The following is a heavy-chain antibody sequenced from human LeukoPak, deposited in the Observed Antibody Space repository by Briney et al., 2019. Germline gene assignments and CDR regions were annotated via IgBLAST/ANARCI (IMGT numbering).Heavy chain of an antibody. V-gene: IGHV4-39*07. CDR3: ARRDRYCSSSICPIDY. CDR2: IHHSGST. Sequence: SETLSLTCIVSGGSISSDSYYWNWIRQPPGKGLEWIGSIHHSGSTYYNPSLKSRVTISVDTSKNQFSLKLSSVTAADTAVYYCARRDRYCSSSICPIDYWGQGTLVTVSS. CDR1: GGSISSDSYY. D-gene: IGHD2-2*01. J-gene: IGHJ4*02.